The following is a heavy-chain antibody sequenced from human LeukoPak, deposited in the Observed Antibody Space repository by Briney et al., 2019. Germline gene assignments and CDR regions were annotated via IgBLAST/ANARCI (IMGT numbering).Heavy chain of an antibody. V-gene: IGHV1-8*01. CDR2: MSPHNGHT. D-gene: IGHD2-21*01. Sequence: ASVKLSRKASGYTFIDYDINWVRQAPGQGLEWMGLMSPHNGHTEYAQNFQGRVTMTRDTSTGTAYMELRSLRSEDTAVYYCARRTPRCGGTCYDAFDVWGQGTMVTVSS. J-gene: IGHJ3*01. CDR1: GYTFIDYD. CDR3: ARRTPRCGGTCYDAFDV.